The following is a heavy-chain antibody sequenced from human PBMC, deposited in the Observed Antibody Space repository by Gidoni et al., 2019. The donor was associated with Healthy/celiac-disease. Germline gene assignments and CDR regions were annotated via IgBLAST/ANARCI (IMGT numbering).Heavy chain of an antibody. J-gene: IGHJ6*02. CDR1: GYTFTSYA. V-gene: IGHV1-3*01. CDR2: INAGNGNT. Sequence: QVQLVQSGAEVKKPGASVKVSCTASGYTFTSYAMHWVRQAPGQRLEWMGWINAGNGNTKYSQKFQGRVTITRETSASTAYMELSSLRSEDTAVYYCARDIVVVPAGTLDNYYYYYYGMDVWGQGTTVTVSS. CDR3: ARDIVVVPAGTLDNYYYYYYGMDV. D-gene: IGHD2-2*01.